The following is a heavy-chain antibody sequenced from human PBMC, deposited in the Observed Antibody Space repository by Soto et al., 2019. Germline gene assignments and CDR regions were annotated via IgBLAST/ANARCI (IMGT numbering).Heavy chain of an antibody. Sequence: QAQLVESGGGVVQPGTSLRLSCAASGFTISTHGMHWVRQAPGKGLEWLANIWYDGSNKFYAESVKGRFSISKDNSKNTLYLQMSSLRAEDTAVYYWAAATTWNFQFPYWGQGTQVTVSS. J-gene: IGHJ4*02. CDR3: AAATTWNFQFPY. D-gene: IGHD1-7*01. CDR1: GFTISTHG. CDR2: IWYDGSNK. V-gene: IGHV3-33*03.